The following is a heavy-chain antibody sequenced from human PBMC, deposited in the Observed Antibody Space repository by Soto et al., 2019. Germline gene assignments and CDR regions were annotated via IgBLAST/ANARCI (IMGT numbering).Heavy chain of an antibody. CDR1: GFDFNKYA. D-gene: IGHD2-2*02. V-gene: IGHV3-23*01. CDR3: AKDSPSYTTSPFYFDS. Sequence: VGSLRLSGAAFGFDFNKYAMTWVRQAPGKGLQWVSSITSNGDSTYYADSVKGRFTTSRDNSKNTLYLQMNSLRADDTAVFYCAKDSPSYTTSPFYFDSWGQGTLVTVSS. CDR2: ITSNGDST. J-gene: IGHJ4*02.